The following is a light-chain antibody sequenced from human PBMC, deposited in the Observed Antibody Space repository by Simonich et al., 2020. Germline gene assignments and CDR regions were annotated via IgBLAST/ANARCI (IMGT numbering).Light chain of an antibody. V-gene: IGLV3-10*01. Sequence: SYELTQPPSVSVSPGQTARTTSSGDALPKKYAYWYQQKSGRAPLLVIYEDSKRPYEIPERFSGSSSGTMATLTISGAQVEDEADYYCYSTDSSGNHWVYGGGTRLTVL. CDR1: ALPKKY. J-gene: IGLJ3*02. CDR2: EDS. CDR3: YSTDSSGNHWV.